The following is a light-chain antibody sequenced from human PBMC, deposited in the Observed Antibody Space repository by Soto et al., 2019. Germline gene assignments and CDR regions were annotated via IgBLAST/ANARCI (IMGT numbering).Light chain of an antibody. V-gene: IGKV3-15*01. CDR3: QQRTNWPVT. Sequence: EIVMSQSPATLSVSPGERATLSCRASQSVSSNLAWYQQKPGQAPRLLIYGGSTRATGIPARFSGSGSGTEFTLTISSLQSEDFAVYYCQQRTNWPVTFGQGTKVELK. CDR1: QSVSSN. J-gene: IGKJ1*01. CDR2: GGS.